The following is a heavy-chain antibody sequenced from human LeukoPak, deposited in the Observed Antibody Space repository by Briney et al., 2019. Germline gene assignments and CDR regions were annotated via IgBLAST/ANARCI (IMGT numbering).Heavy chain of an antibody. Sequence: GRSLRLSCAASGFTFSSYGMHWVRQAPGKGLEWVAVISYDGSNKYYADSVKGRFTISRDNSKNTLYLQMNSLRAEDTAVYYCAKGYYYGSGSYYAGAFDIWGQGTMVTVSS. D-gene: IGHD3-10*01. CDR1: GFTFSSYG. CDR3: AKGYYYGSGSYYAGAFDI. J-gene: IGHJ3*02. CDR2: ISYDGSNK. V-gene: IGHV3-30*18.